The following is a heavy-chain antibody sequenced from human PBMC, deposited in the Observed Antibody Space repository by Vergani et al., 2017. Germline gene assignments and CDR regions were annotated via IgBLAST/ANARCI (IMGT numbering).Heavy chain of an antibody. V-gene: IGHV4-38-2*01. D-gene: IGHD1-26*01. CDR3: ARRADSTSGSPYFDD. CDR1: GYSISSGYY. Sequence: QVQLQESGPGLVKPSETLSLTCAVSGYSISSGYYWGWIRQPPGKGLEWIGSIYHSGSTYYNPSLKSRVTISVDTSKNQFSLKLSSVTAADTAVYYCARRADSTSGSPYFDDWGQGTLVTVSS. J-gene: IGHJ4*02. CDR2: IYHSGST.